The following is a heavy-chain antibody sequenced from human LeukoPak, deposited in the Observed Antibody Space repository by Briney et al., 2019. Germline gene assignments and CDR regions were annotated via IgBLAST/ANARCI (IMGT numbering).Heavy chain of an antibody. Sequence: GGSLRLSCEASGFIFSNYTMHWVRQAPGKSLEWVSLITRDGGSTFYADSVKGRFTISRDNSKNSLYLQMNSLRTEDTALYYCAKEKQQLVTFDYWGQGTLVTVSS. V-gene: IGHV3-43*01. D-gene: IGHD6-13*01. J-gene: IGHJ4*02. CDR3: AKEKQQLVTFDY. CDR1: GFIFSNYT. CDR2: ITRDGGST.